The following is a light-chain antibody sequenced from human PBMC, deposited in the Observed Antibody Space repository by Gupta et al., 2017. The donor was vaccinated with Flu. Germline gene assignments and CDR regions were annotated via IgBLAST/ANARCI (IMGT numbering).Light chain of an antibody. CDR3: QQANSFPHT. J-gene: IGKJ1*01. Sequence: DRVTITCRASQGIYTWLAWYQQKPGKAPDLLISAASSLQSGVPSRCRGSGSGTDFTLTINSLQPEDFATYYCQQANSFPHTFGQGTKVELK. CDR1: QGIYTW. V-gene: IGKV1-12*01. CDR2: AAS.